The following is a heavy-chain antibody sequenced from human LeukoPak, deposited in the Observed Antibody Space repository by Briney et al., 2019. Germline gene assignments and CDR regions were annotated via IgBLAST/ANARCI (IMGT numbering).Heavy chain of an antibody. CDR2: IYYSGRT. J-gene: IGHJ6*02. V-gene: IGHV4-59*01. D-gene: IGHD6-19*01. CDR1: GFTFSSYG. CDR3: ARDKLAVAGNYYYYGMDV. Sequence: GSLRLSCAASGFTFSSYGMHWIRQPPGKGLEWIGYIYYSGRTNYDPSLKSRVTISLDTSKNQFSLKLSSVTAADTAVYYCARDKLAVAGNYYYYGMDVWGQGTTVTVSS.